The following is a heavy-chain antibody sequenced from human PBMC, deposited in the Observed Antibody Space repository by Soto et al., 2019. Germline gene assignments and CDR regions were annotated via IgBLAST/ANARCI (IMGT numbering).Heavy chain of an antibody. CDR2: ISLYSDGT. CDR3: ATSIAATPAFDY. J-gene: IGHJ4*02. V-gene: IGHV1-18*01. Sequence: ASVNVSCKTSGYTFSNYCITWVRQAPGQPLEWLGWISLYSDGTNYAQKFQGRFTISRDNSKNTLYLQMNSLRAEDTAVYYCATSIAATPAFDYWGQGTLVTVSS. CDR1: GYTFSNYC. D-gene: IGHD6-6*01.